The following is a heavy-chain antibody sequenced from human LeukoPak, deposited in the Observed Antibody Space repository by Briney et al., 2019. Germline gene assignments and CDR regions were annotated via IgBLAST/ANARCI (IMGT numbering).Heavy chain of an antibody. D-gene: IGHD2-2*01. CDR1: GFTFSSYA. CDR2: IVGSGDNM. Sequence: GGSLRLSCAASGFTFSSYAMSWVRQAPGKGLEWVSAIVGSGDNMYYADSVKGRFTISRDNFKSTLYLQMNSLRAEDTAVYYCAKDSGRYCSSTSCSPDYWGRGTLVTVSS. V-gene: IGHV3-23*01. J-gene: IGHJ4*02. CDR3: AKDSGRYCSSTSCSPDY.